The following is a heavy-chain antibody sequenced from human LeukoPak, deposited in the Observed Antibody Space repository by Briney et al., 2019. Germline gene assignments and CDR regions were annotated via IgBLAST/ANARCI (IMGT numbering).Heavy chain of an antibody. Sequence: PSETLSLTCTVSGGSISNYYWSWIRQPPGKGLEWIGYIYYSGNTNYNPSLKSRVTISVDTSKNQFSLKLSSVTAADTAVYYCARGLKPGYSSGWYWFDPWGQGTLVTVSS. J-gene: IGHJ5*02. CDR1: GGSISNYY. V-gene: IGHV4-59*12. CDR3: ARGLKPGYSSGWYWFDP. D-gene: IGHD6-19*01. CDR2: IYYSGNT.